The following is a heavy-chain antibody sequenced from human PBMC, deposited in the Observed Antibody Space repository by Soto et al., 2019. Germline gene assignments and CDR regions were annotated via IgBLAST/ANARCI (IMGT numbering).Heavy chain of an antibody. J-gene: IGHJ4*02. CDR1: GGTFSSYT. CDR3: ARGLPPYGSGSYHHERGSVDY. V-gene: IGHV1-69*02. D-gene: IGHD3-10*01. CDR2: IIPILGIA. Sequence: QVQLVQSGAEVKKPGSSVKVSCKASGGTFSSYTISWVRQAPGQGLEWMGRIIPILGIANYARQFQGRVTITADKSTSTAYMELSSLESEDSAVYYCARGLPPYGSGSYHHERGSVDYWGQGTLVTVSS.